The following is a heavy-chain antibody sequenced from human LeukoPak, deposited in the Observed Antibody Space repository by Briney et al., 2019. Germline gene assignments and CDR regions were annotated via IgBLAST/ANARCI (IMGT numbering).Heavy chain of an antibody. V-gene: IGHV4-39*02. D-gene: IGHD3-22*01. Sequence: SETLSLTCTVSGGSISSNNYYWGWIRQPPGKGLEWIGSVYYSGTTYHNPSLKSPVTMSVDTSKNQLSLKLSSVTAADTAVYYCARVDSSGEADYWGQGTLVTVSS. CDR1: GGSISSNNYY. CDR3: ARVDSSGEADY. J-gene: IGHJ4*02. CDR2: VYYSGTT.